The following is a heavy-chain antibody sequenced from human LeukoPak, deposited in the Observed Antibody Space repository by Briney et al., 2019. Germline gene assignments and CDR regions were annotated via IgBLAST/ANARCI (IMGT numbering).Heavy chain of an antibody. Sequence: GGSLRLSCAASGFTFSSYAMSWVRQAPGKGLEWVSAISGSGGSTYYADSVKGRFTISRDNSKNTLYLQMNSLRAEDTAVYYCAKDSGDYDYVWGSYHSNFDYWGQGTLVTVSS. CDR2: ISGSGGST. J-gene: IGHJ4*02. D-gene: IGHD3-16*02. CDR3: AKDSGDYDYVWGSYHSNFDY. CDR1: GFTFSSYA. V-gene: IGHV3-23*01.